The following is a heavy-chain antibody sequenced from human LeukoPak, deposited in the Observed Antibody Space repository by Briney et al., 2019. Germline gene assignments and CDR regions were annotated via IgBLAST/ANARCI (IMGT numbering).Heavy chain of an antibody. CDR3: ARLHGLGSFFGY. Sequence: GASLQISCKCSGYRFTNYWIGWVRQMPGKGLEWMGIIYPGDSDTRYRPSFQGQVTISADKSISTAYLQWSSLKASDTAMYYCARLHGLGSFFGYWGQGTLLTVSS. D-gene: IGHD3-10*01. CDR2: IYPGDSDT. CDR1: GYRFTNYW. J-gene: IGHJ4*02. V-gene: IGHV5-51*01.